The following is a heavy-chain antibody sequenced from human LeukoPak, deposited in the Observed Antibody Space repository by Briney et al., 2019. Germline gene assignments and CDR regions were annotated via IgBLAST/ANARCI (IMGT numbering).Heavy chain of an antibody. D-gene: IGHD5-24*01. CDR2: IRYDGSNK. J-gene: IGHJ4*02. V-gene: IGHV3-33*01. CDR1: GFTFSSYG. CDR3: ARGGGRDGYTFDY. Sequence: QPGRSLRLSCAASGFTFSSYGMHWVRQAPGKGLEWVAVIRYDGSNKYYADSVKGRFTISRDNSKNTLYLQMNSLRAEDTAVYYCARGGGRDGYTFDYWGQGTLVTVSS.